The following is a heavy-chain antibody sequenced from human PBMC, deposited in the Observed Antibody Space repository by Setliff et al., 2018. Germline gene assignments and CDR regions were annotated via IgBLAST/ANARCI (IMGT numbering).Heavy chain of an antibody. CDR2: IKKDGSEK. J-gene: IGHJ4*02. D-gene: IGHD3-22*01. CDR1: GFSFSNYW. V-gene: IGHV3-7*03. Sequence: GASLKISCAASGFSFSNYWMSWVRQAPGKGLEWVANIKKDGSEKYHVDSVKGRFTISRDNAKNSLFLQMNSLRAEDTAVYYCARDDSGGFHYITWGQGTLVTVSS. CDR3: ARDDSGGFHYIT.